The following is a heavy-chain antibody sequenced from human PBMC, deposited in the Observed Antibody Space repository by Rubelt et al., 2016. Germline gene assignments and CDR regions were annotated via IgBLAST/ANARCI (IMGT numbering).Heavy chain of an antibody. D-gene: IGHD6-13*01. CDR3: ARVGLPSDGGSCYDY. Sequence: YYADSVKGRFTISRDNAKNSLYLQMNSLRAEDTAVYYCARVGLPSDGGSCYDYWGQGTLVTVSS. J-gene: IGHJ4*02. V-gene: IGHV3-21*01.